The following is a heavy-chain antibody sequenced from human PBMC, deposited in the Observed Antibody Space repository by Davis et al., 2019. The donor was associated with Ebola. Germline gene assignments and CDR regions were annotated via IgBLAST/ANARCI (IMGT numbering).Heavy chain of an antibody. D-gene: IGHD2-2*01. V-gene: IGHV1-69*04. CDR1: GGTFSSYA. J-gene: IGHJ5*02. CDR3: ARADDIVVVPAATNWFDP. Sequence: SVKVSCKASGGTFSSYAISWVRQAPGQGLEWMGRIIPILGIANYAQKFQGRVTITADKSTSTAYMELSSLRSEDTAVYYCARADDIVVVPAATNWFDPWGQGTLVTVSS. CDR2: IIPILGIA.